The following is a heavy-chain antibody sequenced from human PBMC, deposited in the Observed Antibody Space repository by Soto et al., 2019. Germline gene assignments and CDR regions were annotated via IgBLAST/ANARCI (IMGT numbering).Heavy chain of an antibody. CDR2: IFSSGFT. D-gene: IGHD6-13*01. CDR1: GGSITPYY. V-gene: IGHV4-59*01. CDR3: VRDCYSSSCFDL. J-gene: IGHJ4*02. Sequence: QVQLQESGPGLVKPSETLSLTCTVSGGSITPYYWSWIRQPPGKRLEWIGYIFSSGFTNYNPSLNSRVTISVDTSKNHFSLKLSSVTAADTAVYYCVRDCYSSSCFDLWGQGTLVTVSS.